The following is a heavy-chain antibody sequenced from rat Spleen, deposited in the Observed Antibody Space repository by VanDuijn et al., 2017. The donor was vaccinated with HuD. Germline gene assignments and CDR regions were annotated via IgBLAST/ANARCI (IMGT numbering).Heavy chain of an antibody. D-gene: IGHD2-5*01. Sequence: EVQLVESDGGLVQPGRSLKLSCVASGFIFSDHYVAWVRQAPTKGLEWVATINYDGSSTFYRDSVRARFTISRDNGKTTLYLEMDSLRSEDMATYYCVRQGYLRDWYFDFWGPGTMVTVSS. CDR2: INYDGSST. J-gene: IGHJ1*01. CDR3: VRQGYLRDWYFDF. V-gene: IGHV5-29*01. CDR1: GFIFSDHY.